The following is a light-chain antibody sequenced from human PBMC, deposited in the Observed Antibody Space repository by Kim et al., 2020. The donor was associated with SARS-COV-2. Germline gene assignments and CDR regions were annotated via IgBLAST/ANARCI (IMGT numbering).Light chain of an antibody. CDR3: QQFGSSPYS. V-gene: IGKV3-20*01. J-gene: IGKJ2*03. CDR2: GAA. CDR1: QTISSNF. Sequence: ESVLTQSPGTLSLSPGERATLSCRASQTISSNFLAWYQQKPGQTPRLLIYGAATRATGVPDRFSGSGSGTDFTLTISRLEPEDFAVYYCQQFGSSPYSFGQGTKLEI.